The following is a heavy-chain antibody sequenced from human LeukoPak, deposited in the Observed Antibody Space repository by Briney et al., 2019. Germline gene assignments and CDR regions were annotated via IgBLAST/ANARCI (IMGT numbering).Heavy chain of an antibody. D-gene: IGHD6-13*01. Sequence: GGSLRLSCAASGFTFSDYYMSWMRQAPGKGLEWISYISSSDISIYYADSVKGRFTISRDNAKNSLYLQMNSLRVEDTAVYYCARTVAAAGTFANYWGQGTLVTVSS. CDR3: ARTVAAAGTFANY. CDR1: GFTFSDYY. CDR2: ISSSDISI. J-gene: IGHJ4*02. V-gene: IGHV3-11*01.